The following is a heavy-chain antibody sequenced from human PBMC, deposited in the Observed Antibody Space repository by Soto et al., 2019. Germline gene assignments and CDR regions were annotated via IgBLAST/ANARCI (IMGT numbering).Heavy chain of an antibody. Sequence: ASVKVSCKASGYTFTSYDINWVRQATGQGLEWMGWMNPNSGNTGYAQKFQGRVTMTRNTSISTAYMELSSLRSEDTAVYYCARWWFGELSERGEGDYYFDHWGQGTQVTVSS. CDR2: MNPNSGNT. V-gene: IGHV1-8*01. CDR3: ARWWFGELSERGEGDYYFDH. CDR1: GYTFTSYD. D-gene: IGHD3-10*01. J-gene: IGHJ4*02.